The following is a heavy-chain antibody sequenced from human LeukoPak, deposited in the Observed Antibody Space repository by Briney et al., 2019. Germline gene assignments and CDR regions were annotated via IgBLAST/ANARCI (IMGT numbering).Heavy chain of an antibody. CDR3: ARLAYCGGDCYSASSDY. J-gene: IGHJ4*02. CDR2: IYPGDSDT. CDR1: GYSFTSYW. Sequence: GESLKISCXGSGYSFTSYWIGWERQMPGKGLEWMGIIYPGDSDTRYSPSFQGQVTISADKSISTAYLQWSSLKASDTAVYYCARLAYCGGDCYSASSDYWGQGTLVTVSS. D-gene: IGHD2-21*02. V-gene: IGHV5-51*01.